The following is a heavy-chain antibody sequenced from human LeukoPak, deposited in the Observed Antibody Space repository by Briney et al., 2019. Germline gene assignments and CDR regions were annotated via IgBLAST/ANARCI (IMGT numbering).Heavy chain of an antibody. CDR2: IYTSGST. CDR3: AREKVYYYGSGMTDYYYHMDV. J-gene: IGHJ6*03. D-gene: IGHD3-10*01. CDR1: GGSISSGSYY. Sequence: SETLSLTCTVSGGSISSGSYYWSWIRQPAGKGLEGVGRIYTSGSTNYNPSHKSRVTMSVDTSKDQFSLKLSSVTAADTAVYYCAREKVYYYGSGMTDYYYHMDVWGKGTTVTVSS. V-gene: IGHV4-61*02.